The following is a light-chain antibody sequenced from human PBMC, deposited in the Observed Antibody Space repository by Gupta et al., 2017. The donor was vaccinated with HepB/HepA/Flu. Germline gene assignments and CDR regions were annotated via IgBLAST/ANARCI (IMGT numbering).Light chain of an antibody. CDR2: DES. Sequence: EIVLTQSPATLSLSPGERATLSCRASQSVSSYLAWYQQKPGQAPRLLIYDESNRDTGIPARFSGSGYGTDVSLTISSREPEDFAVDYCQQRSNWPPPTFGEGTRLEIK. V-gene: IGKV3-11*01. CDR1: QSVSSY. J-gene: IGKJ5*01. CDR3: QQRSNWPPPT.